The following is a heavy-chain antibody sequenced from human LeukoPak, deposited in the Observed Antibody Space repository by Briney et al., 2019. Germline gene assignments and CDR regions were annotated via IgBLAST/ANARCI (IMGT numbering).Heavy chain of an antibody. CDR1: GFTVSGNY. Sequence: GGSLRLYCAASGFTVSGNYMSWVRQAPGKGLQWVSTIYKEGNTFYADSVRGRFTLSRDNSKNTLYLQMNSLRAEDTAIYYCARESVTSGWYLYWGQGTLVTVSS. CDR3: ARESVTSGWYLY. V-gene: IGHV3-53*01. D-gene: IGHD6-19*01. CDR2: IYKEGNT. J-gene: IGHJ4*02.